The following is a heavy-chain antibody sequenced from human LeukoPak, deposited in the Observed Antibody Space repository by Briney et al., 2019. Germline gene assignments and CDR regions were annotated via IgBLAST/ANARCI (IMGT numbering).Heavy chain of an antibody. CDR2: IKQDGSEK. Sequence: GGSLRLSCAAPGFPFSTYWMSWVRQAPGKGLEWVANIKQDGSEKYYVDSVKGRFTISRDNAKNSLYLQMNSLRVEDTAVYYCAREAAAGNWGQGTLVTVSS. CDR3: AREAAAGN. CDR1: GFPFSTYW. J-gene: IGHJ4*02. D-gene: IGHD6-13*01. V-gene: IGHV3-7*01.